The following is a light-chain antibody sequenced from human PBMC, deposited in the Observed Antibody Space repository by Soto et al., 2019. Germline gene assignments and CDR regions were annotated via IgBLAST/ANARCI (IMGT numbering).Light chain of an antibody. Sequence: DIQMTQSPSSLSASVGDRVTITCRASQGISTHLNWYQQKPGKAPKLLIYAASSLQSGVPSRFSGSGSETDFTLTISSLQPEDFATYSCQHSTTWTFGQGTKVDIK. CDR3: QHSTTWT. CDR1: QGISTH. CDR2: AAS. V-gene: IGKV1-39*01. J-gene: IGKJ1*01.